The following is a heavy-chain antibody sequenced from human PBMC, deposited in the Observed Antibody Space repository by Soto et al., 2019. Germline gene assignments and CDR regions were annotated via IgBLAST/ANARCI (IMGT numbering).Heavy chain of an antibody. D-gene: IGHD2-8*01. CDR3: AREVSPSAPYYYYYGMDV. V-gene: IGHV3-33*01. J-gene: IGHJ6*02. CDR2: IWYDGSNK. Sequence: QVQLVGSGGGVVQPGRSLRLSCAASGFTFSSYGMHWVRQAPGKGLEWVAVIWYDGSNKYYADSVKGRFTISRDNSKNTLYLQMNSLRAEDTAVYYCAREVSPSAPYYYYYGMDVWGQGTTVTVSS. CDR1: GFTFSSYG.